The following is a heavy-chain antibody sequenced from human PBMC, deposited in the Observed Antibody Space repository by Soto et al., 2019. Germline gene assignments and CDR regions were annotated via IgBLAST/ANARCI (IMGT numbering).Heavy chain of an antibody. D-gene: IGHD5-12*01. CDR3: AKDKPGGYSSNDAFDI. Sequence: SETLSLTCTVSGVSITSYYWSWIRQPPGKGLEWIGYIYYSGSTNYNPSLKSRVTMSVDTSKNQFSLKLSSVTAADTAVYYCAKDKPGGYSSNDAFDIWGQGTMVTVSS. CDR1: GVSITSYY. V-gene: IGHV4-59*01. J-gene: IGHJ3*02. CDR2: IYYSGST.